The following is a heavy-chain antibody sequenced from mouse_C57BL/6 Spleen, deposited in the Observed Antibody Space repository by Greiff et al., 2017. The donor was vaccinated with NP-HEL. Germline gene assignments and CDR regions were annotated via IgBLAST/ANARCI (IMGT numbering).Heavy chain of an antibody. CDR3: ARLVYYGNIYAMDY. CDR2: IYPGDGDT. Sequence: QVQLQQSGPELVKPGASVKISCKASGYAFSSSWMNWVKQRPGKGLEWIGRIYPGDGDTNYNGKFKGKATLTADKSSSTAYMQLSSLTSEDSAVYFCARLVYYGNIYAMDYWGQGTSVTVSS. CDR1: GYAFSSSW. D-gene: IGHD2-1*01. V-gene: IGHV1-82*01. J-gene: IGHJ4*01.